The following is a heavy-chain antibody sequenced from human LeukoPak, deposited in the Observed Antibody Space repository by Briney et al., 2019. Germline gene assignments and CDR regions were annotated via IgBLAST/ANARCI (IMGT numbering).Heavy chain of an antibody. D-gene: IGHD1-26*01. CDR3: ASALGLGATNQNGMDV. CDR1: GFTFSSYS. CDR2: ISRSSSYI. V-gene: IGHV3-21*01. Sequence: GGPLRLSCAASGFTFSSYSMNWVRQAPGKGLEWVSSISRSSSYIYYADSVKGRFTISRDNAKNSLYLQMNSLRAEDTAVYYCASALGLGATNQNGMDVWGQGTTVTVSS. J-gene: IGHJ6*02.